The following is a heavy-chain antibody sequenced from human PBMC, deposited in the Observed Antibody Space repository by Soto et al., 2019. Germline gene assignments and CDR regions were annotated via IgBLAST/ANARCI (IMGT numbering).Heavy chain of an antibody. J-gene: IGHJ6*02. CDR3: ARDPRDYGGDYYYYGMDV. Sequence: GGSLRLSCAASGFTFSSYSMNWVRQAPGKGLEWVSYISSSSSTIYYADSVKGRFTISRDNAKNSLYLQMNSLRDEDTAVYYCARDPRDYGGDYYYYGMDVWGQGTTVTVS. D-gene: IGHD4-17*01. V-gene: IGHV3-48*02. CDR1: GFTFSSYS. CDR2: ISSSSSTI.